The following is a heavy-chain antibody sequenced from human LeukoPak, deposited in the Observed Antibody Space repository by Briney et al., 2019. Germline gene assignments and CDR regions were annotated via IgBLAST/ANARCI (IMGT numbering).Heavy chain of an antibody. V-gene: IGHV4-39*07. D-gene: IGHD6-13*01. Sequence: SETLSLTCTVSGGSISSSSYYWGWIRQPPGKGLEWIGSMYYSGTTYYNSSLKSRVTISVDTSNNQFSLKLSSVTAADTAVYYCARALRPGIAAAGSFDIWGQGTMVTVSS. J-gene: IGHJ3*02. CDR3: ARALRPGIAAAGSFDI. CDR2: MYYSGTT. CDR1: GGSISSSSYY.